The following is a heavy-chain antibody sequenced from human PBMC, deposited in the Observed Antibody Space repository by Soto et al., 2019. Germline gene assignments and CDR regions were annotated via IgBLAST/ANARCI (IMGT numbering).Heavy chain of an antibody. V-gene: IGHV1-2*04. D-gene: IGHD1-1*01. Sequence: ASVKVSCKASGYTFTGYYMHWVRQAPGQGLEWMGWINPNSGGTNYAQKFQGWVTMTRDTSISTAYMELSRLRSDDTAVYYCARGPPSHEEPNWFDPWGQGTLVTVSS. J-gene: IGHJ5*02. CDR2: INPNSGGT. CDR1: GYTFTGYY. CDR3: ARGPPSHEEPNWFDP.